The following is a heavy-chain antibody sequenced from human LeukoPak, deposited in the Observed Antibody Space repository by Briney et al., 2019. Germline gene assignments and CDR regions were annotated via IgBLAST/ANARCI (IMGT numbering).Heavy chain of an antibody. CDR3: ARDREQQLAYNWFDP. Sequence: GGSLRLSCAASGFTFSSYWMSWVRQAPGKGLEWVANIKQDGSEKYYVDSVKGRFTISRDNAKNSLYLQMNSLRAEDTAVYYCARDREQQLAYNWFDPWGQGTLVTVSS. CDR1: GFTFSSYW. J-gene: IGHJ5*02. V-gene: IGHV3-7*01. D-gene: IGHD6-13*01. CDR2: IKQDGSEK.